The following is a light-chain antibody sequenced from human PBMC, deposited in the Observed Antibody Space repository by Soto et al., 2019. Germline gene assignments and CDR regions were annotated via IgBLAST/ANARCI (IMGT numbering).Light chain of an antibody. CDR1: QSLITW. CDR3: QQYNAYPLT. V-gene: IGKV1-5*03. J-gene: IGKJ4*01. Sequence: DIQMTQSPTTLSASVGDRVTITCRASQSLITWFAWYQQKPGKAPKLLIHKASSLGSGVPSRFSGSGSGTEFTLTISSLQPDDFATYYCQQYNAYPLTFGGGTKLEIK. CDR2: KAS.